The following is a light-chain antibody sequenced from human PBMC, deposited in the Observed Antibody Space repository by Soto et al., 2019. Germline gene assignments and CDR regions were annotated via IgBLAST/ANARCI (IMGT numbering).Light chain of an antibody. CDR2: WAA. Sequence: DIVMTQSPDSLAVSLGERATIKCGSSQSLFSSSTNQHYFSWYQQKPGQPPKLIIFWAAARELGVPDRFSGSVSGTDFTLTISSLQAEDVAIYYCQQYYTTPHTFGQGTKLEI. J-gene: IGKJ2*01. CDR1: QSLFSSSTNQHY. V-gene: IGKV4-1*01. CDR3: QQYYTTPHT.